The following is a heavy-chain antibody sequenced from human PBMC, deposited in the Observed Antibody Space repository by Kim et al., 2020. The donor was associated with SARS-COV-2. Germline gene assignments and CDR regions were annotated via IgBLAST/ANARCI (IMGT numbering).Heavy chain of an antibody. CDR3: TRDRGITIFGVVSRIHNWFDP. CDR2: ISAYNGNT. Sequence: ASVKVSCKASGYTFTSYGISWVRQAPGQGLEWMGWISAYNGNTNYAQKLQGRVTMTTDTSTSTAYMELRSLRSDDTAVYYCTRDRGITIFGVVSRIHNWFDPWGQGTLVTVSS. CDR1: GYTFTSYG. D-gene: IGHD3-3*01. V-gene: IGHV1-18*01. J-gene: IGHJ5*02.